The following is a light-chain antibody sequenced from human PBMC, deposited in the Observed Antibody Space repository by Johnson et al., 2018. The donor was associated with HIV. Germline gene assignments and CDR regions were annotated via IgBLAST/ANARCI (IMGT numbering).Light chain of an antibody. CDR1: SSNIGNNY. J-gene: IGLJ1*01. CDR2: DNN. V-gene: IGLV1-51*01. Sequence: QSVLTQPPSVSAAPGQKVTISCSGSSSNIGNNYVSWYQQLPGTAPKLLIYDNNKRPSGTPDRFSGYKSAPSATLGRTGLQTWDAADYYAGTWDRSLRSCFFGTGTKVTVL. CDR3: GTWDRSLRSCF.